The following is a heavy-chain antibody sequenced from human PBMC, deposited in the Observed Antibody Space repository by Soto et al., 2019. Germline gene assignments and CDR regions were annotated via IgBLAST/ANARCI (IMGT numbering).Heavy chain of an antibody. CDR1: GFTFSSYA. D-gene: IGHD3-10*01. V-gene: IGHV3-23*01. CDR3: AKKGPYGSGRYYYYYGMDV. Sequence: EVQLLESGGGLVQPGGSLRLSCAASGFTFSSYAMSWVRQAPGKGLEWVSAISGSGGSTYYADSVKGRFTISRDNSKNTLYLKMNSLRAEDTAVYYCAKKGPYGSGRYYYYYGMDVWGQGTTVTVSS. CDR2: ISGSGGST. J-gene: IGHJ6*02.